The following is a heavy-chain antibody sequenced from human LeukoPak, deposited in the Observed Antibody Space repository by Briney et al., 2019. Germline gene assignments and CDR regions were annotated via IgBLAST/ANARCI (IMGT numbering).Heavy chain of an antibody. CDR3: ARVAVAESYDY. J-gene: IGHJ4*02. CDR2: INPNSGGT. D-gene: IGHD6-19*01. CDR1: GYNFTDYY. Sequence: GASVKVSCKASGYNFTDYYIHWVRQAPGQGLEWMGWINPNSGGTDYGQKFQGRVTMTRDTSISPAYMELSSLRSDDTAVYYCARVAVAESYDYWGQGTLVTVSS. V-gene: IGHV1-2*02.